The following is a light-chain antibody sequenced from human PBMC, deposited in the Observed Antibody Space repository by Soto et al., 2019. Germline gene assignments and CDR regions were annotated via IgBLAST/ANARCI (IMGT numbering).Light chain of an antibody. Sequence: QSVLPQPPSVSGAPGQRVTISCPGGTSNIGAGYDVHWYHQLPGTAPKLLIYGNSNRPSGVPDRFSGSKSGTSAALAITGLQAQDEADYYCQSYDSSLSGWVFGGGTKLTVL. CDR2: GNS. V-gene: IGLV1-40*01. J-gene: IGLJ3*02. CDR1: TSNIGAGYD. CDR3: QSYDSSLSGWV.